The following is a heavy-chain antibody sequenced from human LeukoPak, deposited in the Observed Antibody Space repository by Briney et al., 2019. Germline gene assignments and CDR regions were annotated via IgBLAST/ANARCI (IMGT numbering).Heavy chain of an antibody. CDR3: ARIKRTHYYDSSGPEDY. D-gene: IGHD3-22*01. J-gene: IGHJ4*02. CDR1: GGTFSSYA. CDR2: IIPIFGTA. V-gene: IGHV1-69*01. Sequence: RSSVKVSCKASGGTFSSYAISWVRQAPGQGLEWMGGIIPIFGTANYAQKFQGRVTITADVSTSTAYMELSSLRSEDTAVYYCARIKRTHYYDSSGPEDYWGQGTLVTVSS.